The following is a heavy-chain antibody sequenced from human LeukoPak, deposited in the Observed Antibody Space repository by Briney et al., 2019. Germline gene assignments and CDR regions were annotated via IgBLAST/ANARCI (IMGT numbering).Heavy chain of an antibody. CDR3: AKAAVGATKSIDY. V-gene: IGHV3-74*01. D-gene: IGHD1-26*01. Sequence: GGSLRLSCAASGFTFSSYSMNWVRQAPGKGLVWVSRINSDGSSTSYADSVKGRFAISRDNSKNTLYLQMNSLRAEDTAVYYCAKAAVGATKSIDYWGQGTLVTVSS. CDR2: INSDGSST. J-gene: IGHJ4*02. CDR1: GFTFSSYS.